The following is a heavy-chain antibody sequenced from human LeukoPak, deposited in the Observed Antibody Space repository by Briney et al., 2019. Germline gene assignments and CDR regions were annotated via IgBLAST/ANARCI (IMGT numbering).Heavy chain of an antibody. Sequence: GGSLRLSCAASGFTFSSYGMHWVRQAPGKGLEWVSALSATGFSTYYADSVKGRFTISRDNSKNTLYLQLNSLRADDTAVYYCAKGNDKSRTYTGFDFWGQGTLVTVSS. CDR1: GFTFSSYG. CDR2: LSATGFST. V-gene: IGHV3-23*01. CDR3: AKGNDKSRTYTGFDF. J-gene: IGHJ4*02. D-gene: IGHD1-1*01.